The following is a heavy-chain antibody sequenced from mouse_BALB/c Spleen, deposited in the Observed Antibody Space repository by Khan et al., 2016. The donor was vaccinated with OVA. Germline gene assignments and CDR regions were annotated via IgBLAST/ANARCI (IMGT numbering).Heavy chain of an antibody. CDR3: ASPHRYDGYYFDY. CDR1: DYSITSGYY. Sequence: EVQLVESGPGLVKPSQSLSLTCSVTDYSITSGYYWNWIRQFPGNKLEWMGYISYDGSNNYNPSLKNRISITRDTSKNQFFLKLNSVTTEDTATYYCASPHRYDGYYFDYWGQGTTLTVSA. D-gene: IGHD2-14*01. V-gene: IGHV3-6*02. J-gene: IGHJ2*01. CDR2: ISYDGSN.